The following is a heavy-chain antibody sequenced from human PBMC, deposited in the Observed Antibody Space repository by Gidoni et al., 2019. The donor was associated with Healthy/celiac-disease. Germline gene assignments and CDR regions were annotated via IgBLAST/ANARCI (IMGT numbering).Heavy chain of an antibody. V-gene: IGHV3-53*02. CDR2: IYSGGST. D-gene: IGHD3-10*01. J-gene: IGHJ4*02. CDR3: ARVPYGSGSYEYYFDY. Sequence: EGQLVETGGGLIQPGGSLRLSCAASGFTVSSNYMSWVRQAPGKGLEWVSVIYSGGSTYYADSVKGRFTISRDNSKNTLYLQMNSLRAEDTAVYYCARVPYGSGSYEYYFDYWGQGTLVTVSS. CDR1: GFTVSSNY.